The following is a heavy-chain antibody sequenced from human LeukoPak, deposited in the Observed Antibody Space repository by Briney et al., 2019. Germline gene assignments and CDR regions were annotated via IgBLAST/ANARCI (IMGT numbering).Heavy chain of an antibody. CDR3: AKDLPGSGWYS. J-gene: IGHJ4*02. CDR2: IKQDGSEK. D-gene: IGHD6-19*01. Sequence: GGSLRLSCAASGFTFSSYWMSWVRQAPGKGLEWVANIKQDGSEKYYVDSVKGRFTISRDNSKNTLYLQMNSLRAEDTAIYYCAKDLPGSGWYSWGQGTLATVSS. V-gene: IGHV3-7*03. CDR1: GFTFSSYW.